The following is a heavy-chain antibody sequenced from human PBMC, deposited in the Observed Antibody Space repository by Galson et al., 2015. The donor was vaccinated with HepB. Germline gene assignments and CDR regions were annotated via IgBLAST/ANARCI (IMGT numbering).Heavy chain of an antibody. J-gene: IGHJ4*02. D-gene: IGHD3-3*01. CDR2: LTGSGVGT. Sequence: SLRLSCAASGFTFSSYAMSWVRHAPGKGLEWVSTLTGSGVGTYYADSVKGRFTISRDNSKNTLYLQMNSLRAEDTAVYYCATGEWLFDYWGQGTLVTVSS. V-gene: IGHV3-23*01. CDR1: GFTFSSYA. CDR3: ATGEWLFDY.